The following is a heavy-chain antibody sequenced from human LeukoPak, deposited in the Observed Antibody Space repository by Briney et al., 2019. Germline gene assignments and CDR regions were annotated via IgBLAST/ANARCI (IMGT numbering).Heavy chain of an antibody. Sequence: PGGSLRLSCAASGFTFSSYWMHWVRQAPGKGLVWVSRINRDGSSTSYADSVKGRFTISRDNAKNTLDLQMNSLRAEDTAVYYCARGKAGVAGIPYYYYMDVWGKGTTVTVSS. CDR1: GFTFSSYW. CDR3: ARGKAGVAGIPYYYYMDV. J-gene: IGHJ6*03. V-gene: IGHV3-74*01. CDR2: INRDGSST. D-gene: IGHD6-19*01.